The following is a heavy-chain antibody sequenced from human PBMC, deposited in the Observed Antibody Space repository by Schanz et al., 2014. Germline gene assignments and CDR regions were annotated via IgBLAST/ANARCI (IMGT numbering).Heavy chain of an antibody. CDR1: GFTFTNAW. D-gene: IGHD2-2*02. V-gene: IGHV3-15*01. CDR2: IKSNTDGGTT. CDR3: TSMATIPRNWFDP. J-gene: IGHJ5*02. Sequence: EVQLVESGGGLLQPGGSLRLSCVVSGFTFTNAWMSWVRQAPGKGLEWVGRIKSNTDGGTTDYATPVKGRFTISRDDSKNTLYLQMNSLKSEDTAVYYCTSMATIPRNWFDPWGQGTLVTVSS.